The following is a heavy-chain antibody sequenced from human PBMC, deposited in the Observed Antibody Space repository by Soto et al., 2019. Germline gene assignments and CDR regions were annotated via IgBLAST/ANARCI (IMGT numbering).Heavy chain of an antibody. Sequence: SVKVSCKASGGTFSSYAVSWVRQAPGQGLEWMGGIIPTFGTVIYAQQFQGRVTITADESTKTAYMELRSLRFEDTAVYYCARDSHPPALSGDIMRWDVWGQGTTVTVSS. CDR2: IIPTFGTV. CDR3: ARDSHPPALSGDIMRWDV. CDR1: GGTFSSYA. D-gene: IGHD2-15*01. V-gene: IGHV1-69*13. J-gene: IGHJ6*02.